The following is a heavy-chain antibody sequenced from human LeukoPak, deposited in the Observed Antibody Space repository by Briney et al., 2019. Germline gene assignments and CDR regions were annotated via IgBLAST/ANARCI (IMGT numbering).Heavy chain of an antibody. CDR2: MNPNTGNA. CDR3: ARCTGGDCGGAFDM. Sequence: ASVTVSCKPSGPTLTSYDINWLRQAAGQGLEWMGWMNPNTGNADSAQKFQGRVTMTSNISISTAYMELSSLRSEDTALYYCARCTGGDCGGAFDMWGQGTMVTVSS. J-gene: IGHJ3*02. D-gene: IGHD2-21*02. CDR1: GPTLTSYD. V-gene: IGHV1-8*01.